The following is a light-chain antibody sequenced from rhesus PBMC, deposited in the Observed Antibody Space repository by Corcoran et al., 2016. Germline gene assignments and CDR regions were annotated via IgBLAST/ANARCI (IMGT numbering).Light chain of an antibody. V-gene: IGKV1-22*01. CDR3: LQYNVNRWT. J-gene: IGKJ1*01. Sequence: DIQMTQSPSSLSASVGDTVTITCRASQSISNWLDWYQQKPGKAPRLLIYKASSLQSGVPSRFSGSGSGTDCCPTISSLQPEDFATYYCLQYNVNRWTFGQGTKVEIK. CDR1: QSISNW. CDR2: KAS.